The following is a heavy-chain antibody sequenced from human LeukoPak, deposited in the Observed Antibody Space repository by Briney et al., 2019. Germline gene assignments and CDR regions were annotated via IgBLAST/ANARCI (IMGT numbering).Heavy chain of an antibody. V-gene: IGHV3-21*01. Sequence: AGGSLRLSCAASGFTFSSYSMNWVRQAPGKGLEWVSSISSSSSYIYYADSVKGRFTISRDNAKNSLYPQMNSLRAEDTAVYYCARPQGVTTSGDYYYYYGMDVWGQGTTVTVSS. CDR1: GFTFSSYS. D-gene: IGHD4-17*01. CDR3: ARPQGVTTSGDYYYYYGMDV. CDR2: ISSSSSYI. J-gene: IGHJ6*02.